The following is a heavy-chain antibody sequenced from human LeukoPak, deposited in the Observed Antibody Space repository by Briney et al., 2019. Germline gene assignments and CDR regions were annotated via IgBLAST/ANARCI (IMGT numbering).Heavy chain of an antibody. CDR3: AREREIVGATYTSEFDY. Sequence: ASVKVSCKASGGTFSSYAISWVRQAPGQGLEWMGRIIPILGIANYAQKFQGRVTITADKSTSTAYMELSSLRSEDTAVYYCAREREIVGATYTSEFDYWGQGTLVTVSS. CDR1: GGTFSSYA. CDR2: IIPILGIA. D-gene: IGHD1-26*01. J-gene: IGHJ4*02. V-gene: IGHV1-69*04.